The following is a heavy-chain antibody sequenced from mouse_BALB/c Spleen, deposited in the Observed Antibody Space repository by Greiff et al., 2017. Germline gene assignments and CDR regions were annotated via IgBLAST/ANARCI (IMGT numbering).Heavy chain of an antibody. J-gene: IGHJ4*01. Sequence: EVKLQESGPSLVKPSQTLSLTCSVTGDSITSGYWNWIRKFPGNKLEYMGYISYSGSTYYNPSLKSRISITRDTSKNQYYLQLNSVTTEDTATYYCARYPYYGSSYDYAMDYWGQGTSVTVSS. CDR2: ISYSGST. CDR3: ARYPYYGSSYDYAMDY. V-gene: IGHV3-8*02. CDR1: GDSITSGY. D-gene: IGHD1-1*01.